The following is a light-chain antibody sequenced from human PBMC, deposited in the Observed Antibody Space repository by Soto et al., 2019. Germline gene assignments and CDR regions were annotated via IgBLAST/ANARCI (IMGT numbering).Light chain of an antibody. J-gene: IGKJ1*01. CDR3: QQDGSSPPWT. CDR2: GAS. Sequence: EIVLTQSPGTLSLSPGERATLSCRASQSVSSRYLAWYQQKPGQAPRLLVYGASTRATGIPDRFSGSGSGTDFTLTIGRLEPEDSAMYYCQQDGSSPPWTFGQGSRVEIK. CDR1: QSVSSRY. V-gene: IGKV3-20*01.